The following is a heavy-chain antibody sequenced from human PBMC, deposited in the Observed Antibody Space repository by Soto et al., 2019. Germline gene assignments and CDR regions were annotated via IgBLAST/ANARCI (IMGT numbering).Heavy chain of an antibody. J-gene: IGHJ3*02. D-gene: IGHD1-26*01. Sequence: GRSLRLSYASSAFTFITCSENWFRQAPGKGLEWVSYIMPGSSHIFYADSVKGRFTISRDNAKNSLYLQMNSLRAEDTAVYYCAIEKVGATTVHVSDIWGQGT. CDR1: AFTFITCS. V-gene: IGHV3-48*01. CDR2: IMPGSSHI. CDR3: AIEKVGATTVHVSDI.